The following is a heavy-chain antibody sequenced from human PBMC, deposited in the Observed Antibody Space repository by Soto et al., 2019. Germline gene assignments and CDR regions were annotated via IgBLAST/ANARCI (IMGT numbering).Heavy chain of an antibody. CDR2: INSNTGDT. CDR3: ARFSLAGTAFLDF. D-gene: IGHD2-21*02. J-gene: IGHJ4*02. V-gene: IGHV1-2*04. Sequence: QVQLVQSGAEVRKPGASVKVSCKASGYTFTAYYLHWVRQAPGQGLEWMGWINSNTGDTGYAQKFQGWVTMTRDTSITTVYMELSRLKSDDTAVYYCARFSLAGTAFLDFWGQGALVTVSS. CDR1: GYTFTAYY.